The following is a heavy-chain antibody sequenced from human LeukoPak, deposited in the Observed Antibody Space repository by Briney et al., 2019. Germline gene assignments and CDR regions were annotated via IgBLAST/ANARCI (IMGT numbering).Heavy chain of an antibody. J-gene: IGHJ4*02. D-gene: IGHD3-10*01. V-gene: IGHV3-7*03. CDR1: GFAFSSYS. CDR3: ARVYGSRRAIKD. CDR2: IKQDGSEK. Sequence: GGSLRLSCAASGFAFSSYSMSWVRQAPGKGLEWVSNIKQDGSEKYYVDSVKGRFTISRDNAKNSLYLQMNSLRAEDTAVYYCARVYGSRRAIKDWGQGTLVTVSS.